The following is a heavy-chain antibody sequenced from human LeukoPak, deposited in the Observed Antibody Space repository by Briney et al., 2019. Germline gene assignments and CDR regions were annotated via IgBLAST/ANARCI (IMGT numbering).Heavy chain of an antibody. CDR1: GYTFSSHG. Sequence: GASVKVSCKTSGYTFSSHGITWVRQAPGQGLERMGWISANSGKTYYAQKFQGRVTMTTDTSTSTAYMELRSLRSDDTAVYYCARPNNYYDDNGYYNYFDPWGQGTLVTVSS. J-gene: IGHJ5*02. V-gene: IGHV1-18*01. CDR2: ISANSGKT. D-gene: IGHD3-22*01. CDR3: ARPNNYYDDNGYYNYFDP.